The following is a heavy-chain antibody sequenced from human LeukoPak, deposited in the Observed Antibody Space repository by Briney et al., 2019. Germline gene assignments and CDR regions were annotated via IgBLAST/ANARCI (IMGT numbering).Heavy chain of an antibody. CDR1: GGTFSSYA. CDR2: IIPIFGTA. J-gene: IGHJ3*02. V-gene: IGHV1-69*05. Sequence: SVKVSCKASGGTFSSYAISWVRQAPGQGLEWMGRIIPIFGTANYAQKFQGRVTITTDESTSTAYMELSSLRSEDTAVYYCARDGRERDAFDIWGQGTIVTVSS. D-gene: IGHD1-26*01. CDR3: ARDGRERDAFDI.